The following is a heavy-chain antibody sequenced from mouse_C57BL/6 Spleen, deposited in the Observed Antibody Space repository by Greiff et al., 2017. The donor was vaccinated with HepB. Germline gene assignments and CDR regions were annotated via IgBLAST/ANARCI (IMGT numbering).Heavy chain of an antibody. CDR1: GFTFSSYT. J-gene: IGHJ2*01. CDR2: ISGGGGNT. V-gene: IGHV5-9*01. D-gene: IGHD1-1*01. Sequence: DVQLVESGGGLVKPGGSLKLSCAASGFTFSSYTMSWVRQTPEKRLEWVATISGGGGNTYYPDSVKGRFTISRDNAKNTRYLQMSSLRSEDTALYYCASRITTFDYWGQGTTLTVSS. CDR3: ASRITTFDY.